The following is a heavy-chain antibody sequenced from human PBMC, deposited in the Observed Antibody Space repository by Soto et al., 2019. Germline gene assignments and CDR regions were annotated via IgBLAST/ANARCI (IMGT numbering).Heavy chain of an antibody. CDR3: VRLLHVLGYCSSFSCWAPFDF. J-gene: IGHJ4*02. CDR2: IYPGDCDT. D-gene: IGHD2-2*01. Sequence: GESLKISCKGSGYSFTSYWIAWVRQMPGKGLEWMGIIYPGDCDTKYSPSFQGQVTISADKSISTAYLQWSSLKASDTAMYYCVRLLHVLGYCSSFSCWAPFDFWGQGTLVTVSS. V-gene: IGHV5-51*01. CDR1: GYSFTSYW.